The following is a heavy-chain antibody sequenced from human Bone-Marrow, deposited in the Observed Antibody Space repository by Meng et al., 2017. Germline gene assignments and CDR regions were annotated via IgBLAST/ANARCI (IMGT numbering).Heavy chain of an antibody. J-gene: IGHJ4*02. CDR3: ARGRIYDSSGYFHFDY. D-gene: IGHD3-22*01. Sequence: SVKVSCKASGGTFSSYAISWVRQAPGQGLEWMGGIIPIFGTANYAQKFQGRVTITADKSTSTAYMELSSLRSEDTAVYYYARGRIYDSSGYFHFDYWGQGTLVTVSS. CDR1: GGTFSSYA. V-gene: IGHV1-69*06. CDR2: IIPIFGTA.